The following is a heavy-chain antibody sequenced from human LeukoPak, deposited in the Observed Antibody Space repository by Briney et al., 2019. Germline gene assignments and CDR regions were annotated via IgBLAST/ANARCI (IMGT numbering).Heavy chain of an antibody. D-gene: IGHD4-17*01. V-gene: IGHV3-7*01. CDR3: AREPTVTTRWFDP. CDR1: GFTFSSYW. CDR2: IKQDGSEK. J-gene: IGHJ5*02. Sequence: GGSLRLSCAASGFTFSSYWMSWVRQAPGKGLEWVANIKQDGSEKYYVDSVRGRFTISRDNAKNSLYLQMNSLRAEDTAVYYCAREPTVTTRWFDPWGQGTLVTVSS.